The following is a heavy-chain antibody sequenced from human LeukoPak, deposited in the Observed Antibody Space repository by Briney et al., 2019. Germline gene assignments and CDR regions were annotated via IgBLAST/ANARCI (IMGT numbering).Heavy chain of an antibody. CDR3: ARARLVHGSGSYHFDY. V-gene: IGHV3-66*02. D-gene: IGHD3-10*01. J-gene: IGHJ4*02. CDR2: IYSGGST. Sequence: PGGSLRLSCSASGFTVSSNYMSWVRQAPGKGLEWVSVIYSGGSTYYADSVKGRFTISRDNSKNTLYLQMNSLRAEDTAVYYCARARLVHGSGSYHFDYWGQGTLVTVSS. CDR1: GFTVSSNY.